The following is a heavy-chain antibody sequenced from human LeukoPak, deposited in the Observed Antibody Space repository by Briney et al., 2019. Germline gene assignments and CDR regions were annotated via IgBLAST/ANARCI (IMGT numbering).Heavy chain of an antibody. V-gene: IGHV3-30*03. J-gene: IGHJ5*02. D-gene: IGHD3-10*02. CDR1: GFTFSSYG. CDR3: AAAISGVRGWFDP. CDR2: ISYDGSNK. Sequence: GGSLRLSCAASGFTFSSYGMHWVRQAPGKGLEWVAVISYDGSNKYYADSVKGRFTISRDNSKNTLYLRMSNLKTDDTAVYYCAAAISGVRGWFDPWGQGTLVTVSS.